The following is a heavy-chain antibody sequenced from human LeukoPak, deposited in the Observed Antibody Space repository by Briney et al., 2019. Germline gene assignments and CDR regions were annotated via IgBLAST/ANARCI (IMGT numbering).Heavy chain of an antibody. CDR2: ISGSGGRT. CDR3: AKKIGAPYDSSESYFLFDY. J-gene: IGHJ4*02. CDR1: GFIFSSYA. V-gene: IGHV3-23*01. Sequence: GGCLRLSCAASGFIFSSYAMTWVRQAPGKGLEWVSGISGSGGRTYYADYVKGRFTISRDNSKNTLYLHLDDLRADDTAIYYCAKKIGAPYDSSESYFLFDYWGQGTLVTVSS. D-gene: IGHD3-22*01.